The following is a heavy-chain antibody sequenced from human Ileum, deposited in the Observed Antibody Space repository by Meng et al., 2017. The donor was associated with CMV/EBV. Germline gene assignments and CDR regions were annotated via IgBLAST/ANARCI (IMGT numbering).Heavy chain of an antibody. CDR3: AKDLAPAAIGVFDQ. V-gene: IGHV3-33*06. CDR2: IWYDGTNE. Sequence: SGFTFSTFCIPWVPRAPGQGLEWVAIIWYDGTNEPFPDSVGGRFPLSRGHSKGTLYLQINRLRAGNTGVYYCAKDLAPAAIGVFDQWGQGSLVTVSS. CDR1: GFTFSTFC. J-gene: IGHJ4*02. D-gene: IGHD6-25*01.